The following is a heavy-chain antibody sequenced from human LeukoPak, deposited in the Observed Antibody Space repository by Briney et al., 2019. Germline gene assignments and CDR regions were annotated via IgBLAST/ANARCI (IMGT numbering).Heavy chain of an antibody. CDR2: ISSSSNTV. V-gene: IGHV3-11*04. CDR1: GFTFSDYY. CDR3: ARRAMGATSFDY. J-gene: IGHJ4*02. Sequence: GGSLRLSCAASGFTFSDYYMTWVRQAPGKGLEWVSYISSSSNTVYYADSVKGRPTVSRDNANNSLFMQMTNLRAEDTAVYYCARRAMGATSFDYWGQGTLVTVSS. D-gene: IGHD1-26*01.